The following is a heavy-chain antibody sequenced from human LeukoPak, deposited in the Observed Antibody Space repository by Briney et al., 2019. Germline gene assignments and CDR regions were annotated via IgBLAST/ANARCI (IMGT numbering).Heavy chain of an antibody. V-gene: IGHV1-2*02. CDR1: EYTFTDYY. D-gene: IGHD3-9*01. CDR3: ASARLGDILTGYYNWFDP. CDR2: INPNSGGT. Sequence: ASVKVSCKASEYTFTDYYIHWVRQAPGQGLEWMGWINPNSGGTNYAQKFQGRVTMTRDTSISTAYMELSRLRSDDTAVYYCASARLGDILTGYYNWFDPWGQGTLVTVSS. J-gene: IGHJ5*02.